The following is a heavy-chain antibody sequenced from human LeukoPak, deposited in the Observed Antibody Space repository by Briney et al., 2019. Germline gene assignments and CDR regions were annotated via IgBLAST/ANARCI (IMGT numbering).Heavy chain of an antibody. Sequence: GESLKISCKASGYSFPNYWIGWVRQMPGKGLEWMGIIYPGDCDTRYSPSFRGQVTISADKSISTAYLQWTSLKASDSAMYYCARRVAVAGSSRSFDSWGQGTLVTVSS. J-gene: IGHJ4*02. CDR2: IYPGDCDT. V-gene: IGHV5-51*01. CDR3: ARRVAVAGSSRSFDS. CDR1: GYSFPNYW. D-gene: IGHD6-19*01.